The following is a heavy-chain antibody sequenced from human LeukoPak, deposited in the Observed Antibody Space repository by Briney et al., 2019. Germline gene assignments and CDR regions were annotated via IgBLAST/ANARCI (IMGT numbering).Heavy chain of an antibody. D-gene: IGHD4-23*01. V-gene: IGHV1-8*01. CDR2: MNPNSGNT. Sequence: ASVTVSCKASGYTFTSYDIHWVRQAPGQGLEWMGWMNPNSGNTGYAQKFHGRVTMTRNTSISTAYMELSSLRSEDTAVYYCAGGGIGGRGFDYWGQGTLVTVSS. J-gene: IGHJ4*02. CDR1: GYTFTSYD. CDR3: AGGGIGGRGFDY.